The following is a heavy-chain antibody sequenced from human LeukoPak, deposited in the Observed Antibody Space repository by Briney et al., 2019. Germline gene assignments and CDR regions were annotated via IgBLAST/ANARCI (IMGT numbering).Heavy chain of an antibody. CDR2: IYPADSTA. CDR3: ARPRTYYDILTGRWWYYGMDV. V-gene: IGHV5-51*01. D-gene: IGHD3-9*01. Sequence: GESLKISCKASGYSFTTYWIGWVRQMPGKGLEWMGIIYPADSTAHYSPSFQGQVTISVDKSINTAYLQWSSLKASDTAMYYCARPRTYYDILTGRWWYYGMDVWGQGTTVTVSS. CDR1: GYSFTTYW. J-gene: IGHJ6*02.